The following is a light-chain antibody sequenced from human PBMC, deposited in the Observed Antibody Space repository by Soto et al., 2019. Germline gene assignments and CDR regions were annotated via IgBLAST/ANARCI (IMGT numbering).Light chain of an antibody. Sequence: DIQMTQSPSSVSASVGDRVTITCQASQGISRSLAWYQQKPGKAPKLLIYSASSLQSGVPSRFSGSGFGTDFTLTIRSLQPEDFATYYCQQADTFPITFGQGTRLEI. CDR3: QQADTFPIT. V-gene: IGKV1D-12*01. J-gene: IGKJ5*01. CDR1: QGISRS. CDR2: SAS.